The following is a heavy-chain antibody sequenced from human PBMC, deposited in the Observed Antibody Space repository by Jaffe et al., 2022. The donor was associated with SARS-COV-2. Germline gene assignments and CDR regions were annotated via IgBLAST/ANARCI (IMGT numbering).Heavy chain of an antibody. CDR2: IKSNSAGGTI. CDR1: GFTFRNAW. V-gene: IGHV3-15*01. Sequence: EVHLAESGGGLIKPGGSLRLSCAGSGFTFRNAWMSWVRQAPGKGLEWVGRIKSNSAGGTIDYAAPVKGRITISRDDSKNTLYLQMNSLKTEDTAVYYCTTGIASAGTLVYWGQGTLVTVSS. CDR3: TTGIASAGTLVY. D-gene: IGHD6-13*01. J-gene: IGHJ4*02.